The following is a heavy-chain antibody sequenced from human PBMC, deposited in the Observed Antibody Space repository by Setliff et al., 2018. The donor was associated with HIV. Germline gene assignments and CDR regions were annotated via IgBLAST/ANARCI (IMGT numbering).Heavy chain of an antibody. CDR3: VTQRGSGSDPFDI. CDR2: VDPEDGET. V-gene: IGHV1-69-2*01. D-gene: IGHD6-25*01. Sequence: ASVTVSFQVSGSTFTDYYMHWVQQAPGKGLEWMGLVDPEDGETIYAQNFQGRVTMTEDTSTDTAYMELSSLRSEDTAVDYCVTQRGSGSDPFDIWGPGTMVTVSS. J-gene: IGHJ3*02. CDR1: GSTFTDYY.